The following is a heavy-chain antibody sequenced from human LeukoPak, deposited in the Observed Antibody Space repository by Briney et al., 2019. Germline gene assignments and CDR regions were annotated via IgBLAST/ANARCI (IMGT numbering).Heavy chain of an antibody. CDR1: GFIFSIYA. CDR3: ATETPDTSGSKLDY. J-gene: IGHJ4*02. Sequence: PGGSLRLSCAASGFIFSIYAMHWVRQAAGKGLEWVAYIRYDGSRKYYADSVNGRFTISRDNSKNTLYLKVHSLRGEDTAVYYCATETPDTSGSKLDYWGQGTLVTVSS. D-gene: IGHD3-22*01. V-gene: IGHV3-30*02. CDR2: IRYDGSRK.